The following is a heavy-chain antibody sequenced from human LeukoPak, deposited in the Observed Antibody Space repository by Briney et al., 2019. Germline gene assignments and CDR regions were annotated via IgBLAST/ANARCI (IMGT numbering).Heavy chain of an antibody. Sequence: GGSLRLSCAASGFTFSSHWMHWVRQAPGKGLVWVSRINSDGSSISYADSVKGRFTISRDNAKNTLYLQMNSLRAEDTAVYYCARDDNYYGSGSYCLIDYWGQGTLVTVSS. CDR3: ARDDNYYGSGSYCLIDY. D-gene: IGHD3-10*01. J-gene: IGHJ4*02. CDR2: INSDGSSI. CDR1: GFTFSSHW. V-gene: IGHV3-74*01.